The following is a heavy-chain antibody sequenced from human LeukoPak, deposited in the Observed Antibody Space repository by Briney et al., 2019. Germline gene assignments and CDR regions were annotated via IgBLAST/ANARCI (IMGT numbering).Heavy chain of an antibody. CDR3: ARSYSSTPQYYYYYYMDV. Sequence: GGSLRLSCVASGFQFSNFAMSWVRQAPGRGLQWVSAIRTVGNDPSYADSVRGRFTISRDNSKNTLYLQMNSLRAEDTAVYYCARSYSSTPQYYYYYYMDVWGKGTTVTVSS. CDR1: GFQFSNFA. CDR2: IRTVGNDP. J-gene: IGHJ6*03. D-gene: IGHD6-13*01. V-gene: IGHV3-23*01.